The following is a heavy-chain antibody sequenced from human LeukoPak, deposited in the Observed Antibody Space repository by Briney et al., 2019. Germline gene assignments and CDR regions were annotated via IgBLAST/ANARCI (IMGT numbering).Heavy chain of an antibody. CDR3: ARKRGVGVDTNAFDM. J-gene: IGHJ3*02. CDR1: GFTITGYY. D-gene: IGHD1-26*01. V-gene: IGHV1-2*02. CDR2: INPNNDGS. Sequence: ASVKVSCKASGFTITGYYMHWVRQAPGQGLEWVGWINPNNDGSVYAQKFQGRVTMTRDTSINTAYMELYRLKSDDTAVYYCARKRGVGVDTNAFDMWGQGTMVTVSS.